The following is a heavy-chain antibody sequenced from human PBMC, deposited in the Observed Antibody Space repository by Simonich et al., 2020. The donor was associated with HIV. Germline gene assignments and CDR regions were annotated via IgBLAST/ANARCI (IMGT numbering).Heavy chain of an antibody. Sequence: QVQLVQSVAEVKKPGASVKVSCKASGYTFTSYYMHWVRQAPGQGLEWMGIINPSGGSTTYAQKFQGRVTMTRDTSTSTVYMELSSLRSEDTAVYYCARDLITAAGSGPFDYWGQGTLVTVSS. D-gene: IGHD6-13*01. CDR3: ARDLITAAGSGPFDY. CDR1: GYTFTSYY. CDR2: INPSGGST. V-gene: IGHV1-46*01. J-gene: IGHJ4*02.